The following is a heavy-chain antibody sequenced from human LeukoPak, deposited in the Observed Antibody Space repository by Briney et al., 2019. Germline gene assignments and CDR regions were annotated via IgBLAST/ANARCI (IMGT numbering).Heavy chain of an antibody. Sequence: ASGKVSCKVSGYTLTELSMHWVRQAPGKGLEWMGGFDPEDGETIYAQKFQGRVTMTEDTSTDTAYMELSSLRSEDTAVYYCATTQLVTASHGMDVWGQGTTVTVSS. D-gene: IGHD2-21*02. CDR2: FDPEDGET. V-gene: IGHV1-24*01. CDR3: ATTQLVTASHGMDV. J-gene: IGHJ6*02. CDR1: GYTLTELS.